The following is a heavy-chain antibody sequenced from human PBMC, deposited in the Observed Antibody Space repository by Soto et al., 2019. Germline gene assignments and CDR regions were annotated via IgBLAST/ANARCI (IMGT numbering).Heavy chain of an antibody. V-gene: IGHV3-23*01. CDR3: AKGLGSGSYAASDS. D-gene: IGHD1-26*01. J-gene: IGHJ5*01. CDR2: ITGSGGST. CDR1: GFTFSSYA. Sequence: EVQLLESGGGLVQPGGSLRLSCAASGFTFSSYALSWVRQAPGKGLEWVSAITGSGGSTYYADSVKGRFTISRDNSKNTLSLKMNSLRAEDTAVYYCAKGLGSGSYAASDSWGQGTLVTVSS.